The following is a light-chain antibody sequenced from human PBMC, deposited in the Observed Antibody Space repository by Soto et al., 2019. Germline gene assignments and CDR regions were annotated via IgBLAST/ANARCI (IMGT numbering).Light chain of an antibody. CDR2: AAS. Sequence: DIQMTQSPSTLSGSVGDRVTITCRASQTISSWLAWYQQKPGKAPKLLISAASTLQSGVPSRFSGSGSGTDFTLIISSLQPEDIATYYCQQLNNYPPTFGQGTRLEIK. J-gene: IGKJ5*01. CDR3: QQLNNYPPT. CDR1: QTISSW. V-gene: IGKV1-5*01.